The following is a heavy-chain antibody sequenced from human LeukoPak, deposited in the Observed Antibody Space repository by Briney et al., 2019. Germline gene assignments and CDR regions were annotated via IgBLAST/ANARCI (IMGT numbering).Heavy chain of an antibody. V-gene: IGHV4-39*07. CDR3: ARGRTYYDSSGSGGGPLNWFDP. CDR2: IYYSGST. CDR1: GGSISSSSYY. Sequence: SETLSLTCTVSGGSISSSSYYWGWIRQPPGKGLEWIGSIYYSGSTYYNPSLKSRVTISVDTSKNQFSLKLSSVTAADTAVYYCARGRTYYDSSGSGGGPLNWFDPWGQGTLVTVSS. D-gene: IGHD3-22*01. J-gene: IGHJ5*02.